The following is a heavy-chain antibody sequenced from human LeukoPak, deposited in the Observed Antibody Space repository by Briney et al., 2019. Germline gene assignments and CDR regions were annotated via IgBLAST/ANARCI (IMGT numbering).Heavy chain of an antibody. CDR1: GYTFTSYD. CDR2: MNPNSVNT. CDR3: ARVRRKDYGSGAYRNWFDP. Sequence: ASVKVSCKASGYTFTSYDINWVRQATGQGLEWMGWMNPNSVNTGYAQKFQGRITMTRNTSISTAYMELSSLRSEDTAVYYCARVRRKDYGSGAYRNWFDPWGQGTLVTVSS. V-gene: IGHV1-8*01. D-gene: IGHD3-10*01. J-gene: IGHJ5*02.